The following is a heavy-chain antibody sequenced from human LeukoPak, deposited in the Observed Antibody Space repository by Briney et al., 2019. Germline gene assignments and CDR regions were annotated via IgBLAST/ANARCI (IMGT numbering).Heavy chain of an antibody. CDR1: GFTFSSYG. CDR3: AKDPRVAAAGSDPSFDY. Sequence: GGSLRLSCAASGFTFSSYGMHWVRQAPGKGLEWVAVISYDGSNKYYADSVKGRFTISRDNSKNTLYLQMNSLRAEDTAVYYCAKDPRVAAAGSDPSFDYWGQGTLVTVSS. V-gene: IGHV3-30*18. CDR2: ISYDGSNK. J-gene: IGHJ4*02. D-gene: IGHD6-13*01.